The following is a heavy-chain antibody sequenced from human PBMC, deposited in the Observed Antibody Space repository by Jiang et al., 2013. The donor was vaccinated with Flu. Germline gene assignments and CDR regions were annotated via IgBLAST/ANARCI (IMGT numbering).Heavy chain of an antibody. Sequence: QLVESGGGLVQPGRSLRLSCAASGFPFDDYAMHWVRQAPGEGLEWVSSISWNGDNTDYAGSVKGRFTISRDNAKNSLYLQMNSLKNEDTALYYCAKVEWFGDSYYFDYWGQGTLVTVSS. J-gene: IGHJ4*02. CDR1: GFPFDDYA. V-gene: IGHV3-9*01. D-gene: IGHD3-10*01. CDR2: ISWNGDNT. CDR3: AKVEWFGDSYYFDY.